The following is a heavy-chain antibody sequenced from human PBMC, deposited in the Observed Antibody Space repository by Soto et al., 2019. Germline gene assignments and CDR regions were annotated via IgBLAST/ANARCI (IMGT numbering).Heavy chain of an antibody. CDR3: AREELNCGGDCFAF. J-gene: IGHJ4*02. V-gene: IGHV3-48*03. D-gene: IGHD2-21*01. CDR2: IGTSETNT. Sequence: GASLRLSCAASGFTFSNYEFNWVRQAPGKGLEWISYIGTSETNTYYAASVKGRFTVSRDNAKNSVYLQMNSLRAEDTAIYYCAREELNCGGDCFAFWGQGALVTVSS. CDR1: GFTFSNYE.